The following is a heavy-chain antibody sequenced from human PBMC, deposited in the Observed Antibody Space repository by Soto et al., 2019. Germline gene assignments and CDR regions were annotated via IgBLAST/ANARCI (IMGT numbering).Heavy chain of an antibody. J-gene: IGHJ6*02. CDR3: TKRRNVLRFLEWSSGMEV. Sequence: GGSLRLSCVASGFTFSNYGMHWFRQAPGKGLEWVAFISDDGSNKYYADSMRGRFTMSRDNSKRTLYLQMSSLRVEDTAVYYCTKRRNVLRFLEWSSGMEVWGQGTTVTVSS. CDR1: GFTFSNYG. V-gene: IGHV3-30*18. CDR2: ISDDGSNK. D-gene: IGHD3-3*01.